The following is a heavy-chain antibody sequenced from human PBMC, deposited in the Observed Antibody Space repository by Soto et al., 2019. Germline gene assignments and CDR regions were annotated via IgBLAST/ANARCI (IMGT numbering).Heavy chain of an antibody. Sequence: EVQLVESGGGLVQPGGSPRLSCAASGFTFSPYWMQWVRQVPGEGLVWVSSISENGGITTYADSVKGRFTISRDNAKNTLYLQMNGLRVEDTAIYYCAREYYSSGTHWGQGTLVTVST. J-gene: IGHJ1*01. D-gene: IGHD3-10*01. CDR3: AREYYSSGTH. CDR1: GFTFSPYW. CDR2: ISENGGIT. V-gene: IGHV3-74*01.